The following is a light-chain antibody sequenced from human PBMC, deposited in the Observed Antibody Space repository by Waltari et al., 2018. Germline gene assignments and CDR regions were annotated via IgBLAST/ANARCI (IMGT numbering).Light chain of an antibody. J-gene: IGLJ7*01. Sequence: QSVLTQPPSVSAAPGQRVTISCSGGSSNIGNTYVYWYRQFPATAPKLLIYENTERPSGIPGRFSGSKSGTSATLDITGLQAGDEADYYCGTWDSSLSGAVFGGGTHLTVL. CDR2: ENT. CDR3: GTWDSSLSGAV. CDR1: SSNIGNTY. V-gene: IGLV1-51*02.